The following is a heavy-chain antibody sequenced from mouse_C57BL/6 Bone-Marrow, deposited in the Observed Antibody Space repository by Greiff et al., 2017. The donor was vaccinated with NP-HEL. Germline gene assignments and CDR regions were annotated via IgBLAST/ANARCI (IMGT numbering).Heavy chain of an antibody. V-gene: IGHV1-54*01. D-gene: IGHD1-1*01. Sequence: QVQLKESGAELVRPGTSVKVSCKASGYAFTNYLIEWVKQRPGQGLEWIGVINPGSGGTNYNEKFKVTATLTADNSSSTAYMQLSSLTSDDSAVYFCAKSGYYYGSSLRSDYWGQGTTLTVSS. J-gene: IGHJ2*01. CDR2: INPGSGGT. CDR3: AKSGYYYGSSLRSDY. CDR1: GYAFTNYL.